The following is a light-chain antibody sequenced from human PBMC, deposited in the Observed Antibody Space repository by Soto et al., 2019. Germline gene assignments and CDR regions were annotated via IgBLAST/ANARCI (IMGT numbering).Light chain of an antibody. V-gene: IGKV3-20*01. CDR3: QQYGSSPIT. CDR2: GAS. Sequence: EIVSSHAPGTLSLSPGERATLSFRASQSVSNNYLAWYQQKPGQAPRLLIYGASNRATGIPDRISGSGSGTDFTLTISRLEPEDFAVYYCQQYGSSPITFGQGTRLEI. J-gene: IGKJ5*01. CDR1: QSVSNNY.